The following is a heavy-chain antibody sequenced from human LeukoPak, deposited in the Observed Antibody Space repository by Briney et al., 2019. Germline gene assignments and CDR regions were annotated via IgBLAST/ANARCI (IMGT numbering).Heavy chain of an antibody. CDR3: ARRWGPVVVVVAASINWFDP. D-gene: IGHD2-15*01. J-gene: IGHJ5*02. CDR2: INHSGST. Sequence: SETLSLTCTVSGGSISRSSYYWGCIRQPPGKGLEWIGEINHSGSTNYNPSLKSRVTISVDTSKDQFSLKLSSVTAADTAVYYCARRWGPVVVVVAASINWFDPWGQGTLVTVSS. V-gene: IGHV4-39*07. CDR1: GGSISRSSYY.